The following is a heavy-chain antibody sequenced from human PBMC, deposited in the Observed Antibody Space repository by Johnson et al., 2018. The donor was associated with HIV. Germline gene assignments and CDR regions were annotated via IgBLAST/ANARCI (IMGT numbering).Heavy chain of an antibody. J-gene: IGHJ3*01. V-gene: IGHV3-30*02. Sequence: QVQLVESGGGVVQPGGSLRLSCAASGFTFSNYGMHWVRQAPGKGLEWVAFIRYDGSNKYYADSVKGRFTISRDNSKNTLYLQMNSLRAEDTAVYYCARVTYYYDTQAFDFWGQGTMVTVSS. CDR1: GFTFSNYG. CDR2: IRYDGSNK. CDR3: ARVTYYYDTQAFDF. D-gene: IGHD3-22*01.